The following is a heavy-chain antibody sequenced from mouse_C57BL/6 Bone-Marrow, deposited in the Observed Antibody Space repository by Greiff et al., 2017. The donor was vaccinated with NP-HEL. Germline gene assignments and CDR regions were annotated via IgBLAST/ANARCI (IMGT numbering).Heavy chain of an antibody. CDR3: ARTQSTMVTTVFDY. Sequence: QVQLQQPGAELVKPGASVKLSCKASGYTFTSYWMHWVKQRPGQGLEWIGMIHPNSGSTNYNEKFKSKATLTVDKSSSPAYMQLSSLTSEDSAVYYCARTQSTMVTTVFDYWGQGTTLTVSS. V-gene: IGHV1-64*01. CDR1: GYTFTSYW. CDR2: IHPNSGST. J-gene: IGHJ2*01. D-gene: IGHD2-2*01.